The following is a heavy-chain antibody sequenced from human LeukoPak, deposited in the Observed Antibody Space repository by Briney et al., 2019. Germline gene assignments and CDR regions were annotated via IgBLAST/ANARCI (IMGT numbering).Heavy chain of an antibody. CDR2: IKPDGSQK. Sequence: GGSLRLSCVASGFTFDDYSMSWVRQPPGKGLEWVANIKPDGSQKDYVDSVKGRFTISRDNAKNSLYLQMDSLRAEDTAMYYCAREDMWAFDMWGQGTMVTVSS. CDR1: GFTFDDYS. CDR3: AREDMWAFDM. J-gene: IGHJ3*02. V-gene: IGHV3-7*01. D-gene: IGHD2-15*01.